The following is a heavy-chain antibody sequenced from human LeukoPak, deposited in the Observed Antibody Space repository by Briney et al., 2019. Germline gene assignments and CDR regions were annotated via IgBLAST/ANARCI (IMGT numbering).Heavy chain of an antibody. CDR3: ARLPDSSGWQNWFDP. CDR1: GYTFTSYD. J-gene: IGHJ5*02. D-gene: IGHD6-19*01. V-gene: IGHV1-8*02. CDR2: MNPDSGNT. Sequence: GPVQVSCQASGYTFTSYDINWMRQATGQGLEWMGWMNPDSGNTGYAQKFQGRVTMTRNTSISTAYMELSSLRSEDTAVYYCARLPDSSGWQNWFDPWGQGTLVTVSS.